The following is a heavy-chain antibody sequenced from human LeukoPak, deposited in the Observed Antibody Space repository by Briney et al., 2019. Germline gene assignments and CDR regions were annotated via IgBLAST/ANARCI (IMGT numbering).Heavy chain of an antibody. V-gene: IGHV4-34*01. D-gene: IGHD2-2*02. CDR2: INHSGST. Sequence: SETLSLTCAVYGGSFSGYYWSWIRQPPGNGLEWIGEINHSGSTNYNPSLKSRVTIPVDTSKNQFSLKLSSVTAADTAVYYCARGGCSSTSCYNPARDFDYWGQGTLVTVSS. J-gene: IGHJ4*02. CDR1: GGSFSGYY. CDR3: ARGGCSSTSCYNPARDFDY.